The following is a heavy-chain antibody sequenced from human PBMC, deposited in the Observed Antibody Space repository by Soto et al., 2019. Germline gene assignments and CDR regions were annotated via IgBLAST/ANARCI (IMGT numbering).Heavy chain of an antibody. CDR3: ARDRGGYDRLYYYHGMDV. V-gene: IGHV3-23*01. CDR2: ISGSGSST. D-gene: IGHD5-12*01. Sequence: GGSLRLSCAASGFTFSSYAMSWVRQAPGKGLEWVSAISGSGSSTYYADSVKGRFTISRDNAKNSLYLQMSSLRAEDTAVYYCARDRGGYDRLYYYHGMDVWGQGTTVTVSS. CDR1: GFTFSSYA. J-gene: IGHJ6*02.